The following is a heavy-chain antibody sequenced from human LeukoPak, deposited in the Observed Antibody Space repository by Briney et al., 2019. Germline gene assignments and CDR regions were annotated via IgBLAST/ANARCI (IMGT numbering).Heavy chain of an antibody. CDR3: ARLPFFRYYYDSSGLEYFQH. CDR2: IYPGDSDT. CDR1: GYSFTSYW. J-gene: IGHJ1*01. D-gene: IGHD3-22*01. V-gene: IGHV5-51*01. Sequence: GESLKISCKGSGYSFTSYWIGWVRQMPGKGLEWMGIIYPGDSDTRYSPSFQGQVTISADKSISTAYLQWSSLKASDTAMYYCARLPFFRYYYDSSGLEYFQHWGQGTLVTVSS.